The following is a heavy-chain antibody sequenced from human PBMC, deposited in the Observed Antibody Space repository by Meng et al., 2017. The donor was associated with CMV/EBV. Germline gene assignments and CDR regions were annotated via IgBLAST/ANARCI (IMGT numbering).Heavy chain of an antibody. CDR2: ISSSSSYI. Sequence: EVQLLESGGGLVKPGGSLRLSCAASGFTFSIYSMNWVRQAPGKGLEWVSSISSSSSYIYYADSVKGRFTISRDNAKNSLYLQMNSLRAEDTAVYYCARTFTSGSYSNPDYWGQGTLVTVSS. D-gene: IGHD1-26*01. J-gene: IGHJ4*02. CDR1: GFTFSIYS. V-gene: IGHV3-21*01. CDR3: ARTFTSGSYSNPDY.